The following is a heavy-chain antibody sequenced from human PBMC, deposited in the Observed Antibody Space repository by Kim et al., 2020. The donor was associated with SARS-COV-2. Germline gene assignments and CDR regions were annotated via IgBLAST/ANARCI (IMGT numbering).Heavy chain of an antibody. CDR2: INPSGGST. V-gene: IGHV1-46*01. J-gene: IGHJ6*02. CDR1: GYTFTSYY. CDR3: ARDRWRGLNAARWYYYGMDV. Sequence: ASVKVSCKASGYTFTSYYMHWVRQAPGQGLEWMGIINPSGGSTSYAQKFQGRVTMTRDTSTSTVYMELSSLRSEDTAVYYCARDRWRGLNAARWYYYGMDVWGQGTTVTVSS. D-gene: IGHD6-6*01.